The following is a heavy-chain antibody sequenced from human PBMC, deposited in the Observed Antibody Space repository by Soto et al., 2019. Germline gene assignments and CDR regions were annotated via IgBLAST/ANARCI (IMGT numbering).Heavy chain of an antibody. CDR3: TRGGGVAAVDI. CDR1: GFSFNNYY. CDR2: INGEGTIT. J-gene: IGHJ3*02. D-gene: IGHD3-3*01. Sequence: EVQLVESGGGLVQPGESLRLSCAASGFSFNNYYMHWVRQAPGRGLVWVSRINGEGTITRYADSVKGRFTISRDNAKNTLYLQMNSLRAEDAGVYYCTRGGGVAAVDIWGQGTMVTVSS. V-gene: IGHV3-74*01.